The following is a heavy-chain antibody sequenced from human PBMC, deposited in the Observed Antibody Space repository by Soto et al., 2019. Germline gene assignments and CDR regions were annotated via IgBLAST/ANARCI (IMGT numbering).Heavy chain of an antibody. Sequence: GGSLRLSCAASGFTFSSYAMSWVRQAPGKGLEWVSAISGSGGSTYYADSVKGRFTISRDNSKNTLYLQMNSLRAEDTAVYYCAKDRVRFLEWLSTFDYWGQGTLVTVSS. J-gene: IGHJ4*02. V-gene: IGHV3-23*01. CDR2: ISGSGGST. CDR3: AKDRVRFLEWLSTFDY. CDR1: GFTFSSYA. D-gene: IGHD3-3*01.